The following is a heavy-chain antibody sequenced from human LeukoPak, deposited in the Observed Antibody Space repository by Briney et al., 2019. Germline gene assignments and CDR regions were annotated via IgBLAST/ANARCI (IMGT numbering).Heavy chain of an antibody. CDR1: GYTFTGYY. V-gene: IGHV1-2*02. Sequence: VASVKVSCKASGYTFTGYYMHWVRQAPGQGLEWMGWINPSTGGTNYAQKFQGRVTMTRDTSISTAYMELSRLRSDDTAVYYCARDGFPDDAFDIWGQGTMVTVSS. CDR2: INPSTGGT. J-gene: IGHJ3*02. D-gene: IGHD1-14*01. CDR3: ARDGFPDDAFDI.